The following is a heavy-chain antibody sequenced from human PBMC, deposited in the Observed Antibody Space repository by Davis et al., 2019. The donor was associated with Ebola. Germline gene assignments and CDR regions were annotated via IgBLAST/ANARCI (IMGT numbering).Heavy chain of an antibody. Sequence: PGGSLRLSCAASGFTFSSYWMHWVRQVPGKGLVWVSRINGDGSRTTYADFVKGRFTISRDNAKNTLYLQMNSLRAEDTAVYYCARDSIEGATTFDYWGQGALVTVSS. V-gene: IGHV3-74*03. D-gene: IGHD1-26*01. J-gene: IGHJ4*02. CDR3: ARDSIEGATTFDY. CDR1: GFTFSSYW. CDR2: INGDGSRT.